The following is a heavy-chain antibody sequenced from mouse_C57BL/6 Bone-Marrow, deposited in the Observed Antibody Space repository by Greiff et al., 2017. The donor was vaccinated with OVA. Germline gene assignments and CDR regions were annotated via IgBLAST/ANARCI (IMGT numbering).Heavy chain of an antibody. V-gene: IGHV5-9*01. Sequence: EVHLVESGGGLVKPGGSLKLSCAASGFTFSSYTMSWVRQTPEKRLEWVATISGGGGNTYYPDSVKGRFTISRDNAKNTLYLQMSSLRSEDTALYYCARQGGTTVVATRAWFAYWGQGTLVTVSA. CDR1: GFTFSSYT. D-gene: IGHD1-1*01. CDR2: ISGGGGNT. CDR3: ARQGGTTVVATRAWFAY. J-gene: IGHJ3*01.